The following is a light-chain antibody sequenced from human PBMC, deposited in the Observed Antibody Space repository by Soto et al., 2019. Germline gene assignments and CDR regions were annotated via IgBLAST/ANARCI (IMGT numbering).Light chain of an antibody. J-gene: IGKJ2*01. CDR2: GAS. V-gene: IGKV3-15*01. CDR3: EQYNNWTPYT. Sequence: EIVMTQSPATLSVSPGERVTLSCRASQSVSSNLAWYQQKPGQAPRLLIYGASTRATGIPARFSGSGSGTEFTLAISSLQSEDFAVYYCEQYNNWTPYTFGQGTKLELK. CDR1: QSVSSN.